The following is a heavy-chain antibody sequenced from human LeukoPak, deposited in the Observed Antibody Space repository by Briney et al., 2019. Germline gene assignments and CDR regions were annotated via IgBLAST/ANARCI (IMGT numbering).Heavy chain of an antibody. CDR2: IDHSGST. D-gene: IGHD3-22*01. CDR3: ARGLDYYDSSYDY. J-gene: IGHJ4*02. CDR1: GGSFSGYY. Sequence: SGTLSLTCAVYGGSFSGYYWSWIRQPPGKGLEWIGEIDHSGSTNYNPSLKSRVTISVDTSKNQFSLKLSSVTAADTAVYYCARGLDYYDSSYDYWGQGTLVTVSS. V-gene: IGHV4-34*01.